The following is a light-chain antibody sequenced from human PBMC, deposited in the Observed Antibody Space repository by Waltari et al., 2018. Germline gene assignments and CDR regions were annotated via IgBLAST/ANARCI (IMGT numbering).Light chain of an antibody. CDR3: AAWDDSLKGWV. CDR1: SSDVGGYKS. V-gene: IGLV2-14*03. CDR2: DVT. Sequence: QSALTQAASVSGSPGQSITISCTGTSSDVGGYKSVPWYQQHPGKAPKVLIYDVTNRPSGVSNRFSGSKSGNTASLTISGLQAEDEADYYCAAWDDSLKGWVFGGGTKVTVL. J-gene: IGLJ3*02.